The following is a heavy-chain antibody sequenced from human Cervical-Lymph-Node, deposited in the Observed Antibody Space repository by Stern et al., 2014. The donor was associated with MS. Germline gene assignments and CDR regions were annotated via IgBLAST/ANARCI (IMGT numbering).Heavy chain of an antibody. CDR1: GYTFTSYG. J-gene: IGHJ5*02. CDR2: ISAYNGNT. V-gene: IGHV1-18*01. Sequence: VQLVQSGAEVKKPGASVKVSCKASGYTFTSYGISWVRQAPGQGLEWMGWISAYNGNTNYAQKLQGRVTMTTDTSTSTAYMELRSLRSDDTAVYYCARVDSSGWYGHVTWFDPWGQGTLVTVSS. CDR3: ARVDSSGWYGHVTWFDP. D-gene: IGHD6-19*01.